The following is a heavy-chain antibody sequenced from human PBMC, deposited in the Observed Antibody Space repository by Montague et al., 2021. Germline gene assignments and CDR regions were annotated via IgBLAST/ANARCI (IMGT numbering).Heavy chain of an antibody. CDR3: ARVFSSWYVGWFDP. CDR1: GASITSNIYY. J-gene: IGHJ5*02. V-gene: IGHV4-39*07. Sequence: SETLSLTCTVSGASITSNIYYWGWTRQSPGKGLEWIGSIYYSGNSFYRPSLKSRITMAVDTSKNQFSLKLSSVTAADTAIYYCARVFSSWYVGWFDPWGQGTLVTVSS. D-gene: IGHD6-13*01. CDR2: IYYSGNS.